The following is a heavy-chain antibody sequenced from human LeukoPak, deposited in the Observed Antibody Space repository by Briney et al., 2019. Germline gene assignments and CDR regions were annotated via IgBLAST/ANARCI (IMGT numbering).Heavy chain of an antibody. V-gene: IGHV4-34*01. J-gene: IGHJ4*02. CDR2: IDHSGST. D-gene: IGHD3-3*02. CDR3: ASSNHFWSGYYLLDY. CDR1: GGSFSGYY. Sequence: SETLSLTCAVYGGSFSGYYRSWIRQPPGKGLEWIGEIDHSGSTYYNPSLKSRVTISVDTSKNQFSLELSSVTAADTAVYYCASSNHFWSGYYLLDYWSQGTLVTVSS.